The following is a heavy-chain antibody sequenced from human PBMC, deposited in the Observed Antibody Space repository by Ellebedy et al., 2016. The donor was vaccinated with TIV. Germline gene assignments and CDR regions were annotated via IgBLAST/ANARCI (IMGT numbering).Heavy chain of an antibody. J-gene: IGHJ4*02. V-gene: IGHV3-15*07. CDR2: VKSNADGGTT. Sequence: GESLKISCATSGFTFAGAWMNWVRQAPGKGLEWVGRVKSNADGGTTAYAAPVKGRFAISRDDSRATVYLQMNSLKTEDTAVDYCATDHLFKLLGYWGQGTLVTVSP. CDR1: GFTFAGAW. CDR3: ATDHLFKLLGY. D-gene: IGHD2-15*01.